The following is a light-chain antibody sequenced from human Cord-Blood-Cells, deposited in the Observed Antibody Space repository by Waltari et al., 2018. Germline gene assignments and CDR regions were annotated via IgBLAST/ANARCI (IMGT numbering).Light chain of an antibody. J-gene: IGKJ4*01. CDR2: AAS. CDR3: QQSYSTPLT. Sequence: DLQLPQSPSSLSASVGDRVTITCRASQSISSYLNWYQQKPGKAPKLLRYAASSLQSGVSSRFSGSGSETDFTLTISSLQPKDFATYYCQQSYSTPLTFGGGPKVEIK. V-gene: IGKV1-39*01. CDR1: QSISSY.